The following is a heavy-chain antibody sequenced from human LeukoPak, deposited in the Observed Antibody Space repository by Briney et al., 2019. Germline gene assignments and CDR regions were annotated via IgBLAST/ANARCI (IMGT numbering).Heavy chain of an antibody. CDR1: GFTFSSYA. Sequence: GGSLRLSCAASGFTFSSYAMSWVRQAPGKGLEWVSAISGSGGSTYYADSVKGRFTISRDNSKNTLYLQMNSLRAEDTAVYYCAKSPYRQLRNADLDYWGQGTLVTVSS. CDR3: AKSPYRQLRNADLDY. CDR2: ISGSGGST. D-gene: IGHD6-6*01. V-gene: IGHV3-23*01. J-gene: IGHJ4*02.